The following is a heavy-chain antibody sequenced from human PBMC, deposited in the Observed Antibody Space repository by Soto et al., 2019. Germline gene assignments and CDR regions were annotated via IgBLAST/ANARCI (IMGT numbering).Heavy chain of an antibody. D-gene: IGHD3-9*01. Sequence: QVQLVQSGAEVKKPGSSVKVSCKASGGTFSSYTISWVRQAPGQGLEWMGRIIPILGIANYAQKFQGRVTITADKSTSTAYRELSSLRSDDTAVYYCALRKGCGILTGYPRLGMDVWGQGTTVTVSS. CDR1: GGTFSSYT. CDR3: ALRKGCGILTGYPRLGMDV. V-gene: IGHV1-69*02. CDR2: IIPILGIA. J-gene: IGHJ6*02.